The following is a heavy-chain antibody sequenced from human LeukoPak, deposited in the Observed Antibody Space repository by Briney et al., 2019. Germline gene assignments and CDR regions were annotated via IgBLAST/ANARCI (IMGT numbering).Heavy chain of an antibody. V-gene: IGHV4-61*02. CDR1: GDSISSGDYY. CDR2: IYTSGST. J-gene: IGHJ4*02. Sequence: SQTLSLTCTVSGDSISSGDYYWSWIRQPAGKGLEWIGRIYTSGSTNYNPSLKSRVTISVDTSKNQFSLKLNSVTAADTAVYYCARGKEVITMLRGLKPGYYFDYWAREPWSPSPQ. CDR3: ARGKEVITMLRGLKPGYYFDY. D-gene: IGHD3-10*01.